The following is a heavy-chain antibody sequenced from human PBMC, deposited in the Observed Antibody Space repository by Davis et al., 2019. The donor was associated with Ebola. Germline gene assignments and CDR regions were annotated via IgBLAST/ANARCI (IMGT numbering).Heavy chain of an antibody. J-gene: IGHJ4*02. CDR3: ARAPYYDYIWGSYRKKYYLDY. CDR2: IIPILGTA. D-gene: IGHD3-16*02. CDR1: GGTFSSYA. Sequence: AASVTVSCKASGGTFSSYAISWVRQAPGQGLEWMGRIIPILGTANYAQKFQGRVTITADESTSTAYMELSSLRSEDTAVYYCARAPYYDYIWGSYRKKYYLDYWGQGTLVTVSS. V-gene: IGHV1-69*11.